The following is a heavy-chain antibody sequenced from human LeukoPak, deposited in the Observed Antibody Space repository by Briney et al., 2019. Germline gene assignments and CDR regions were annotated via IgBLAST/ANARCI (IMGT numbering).Heavy chain of an antibody. CDR1: GYTFTSYG. CDR3: ARDSGYYDSSGTIGFGDY. Sequence: ASVKVSCKASGYTFTSYGISWARQAPGQGLEWMGWISAYNGNTNYAQKLQGRVTMTTDTSTSTAYMELRSLRSDDTAVYYCARDSGYYDSSGTIGFGDYWGQGTLVTVSS. CDR2: ISAYNGNT. D-gene: IGHD3-22*01. J-gene: IGHJ4*02. V-gene: IGHV1-18*01.